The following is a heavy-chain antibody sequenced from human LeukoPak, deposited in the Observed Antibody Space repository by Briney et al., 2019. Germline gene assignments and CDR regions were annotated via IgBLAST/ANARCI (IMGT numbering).Heavy chain of an antibody. CDR1: GGSISSYY. CDR2: IYYSGST. D-gene: IGHD5-24*01. V-gene: IGHV4-59*01. Sequence: SETLSLTCTVSGGSISSYYWSWIRQPPGKGLEWIGYIYYSGSTNYNPSLKSRVTISVDTSKNQFSLKLSSVTAADTAVYYCARGRSNFDYWGQGTLVTVSS. CDR3: ARGRSNFDY. J-gene: IGHJ4*02.